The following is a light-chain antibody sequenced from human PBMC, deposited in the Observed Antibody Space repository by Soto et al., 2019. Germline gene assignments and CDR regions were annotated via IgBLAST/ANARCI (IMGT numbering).Light chain of an antibody. V-gene: IGKV1-5*01. Sequence: DIQMTQSPSTLSASVGDRVTITCLASQSIGRFLAWYQHQPGKAPKLLIYDASTLESGVPSRFSGTGSGTEFTFSITSLQTEDFGTYYCQQCYIGWTLGQCTKGDI. J-gene: IGKJ1*01. CDR2: DAS. CDR3: QQCYIGWT. CDR1: QSIGRF.